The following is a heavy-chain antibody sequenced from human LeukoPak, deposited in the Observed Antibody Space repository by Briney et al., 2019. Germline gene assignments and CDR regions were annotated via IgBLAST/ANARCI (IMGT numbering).Heavy chain of an antibody. CDR3: ASGGTAMDAFDY. CDR1: GGSISSYY. J-gene: IGHJ4*02. V-gene: IGHV4-59*01. Sequence: QTSETLSLTCTVSGGSISSYYWSWIRQPPGKGLEWIGYIYYSGSTNYNPSLKSRVTISVDTSKNQFSLKLSSVTAADTAVYYCASGGTAMDAFDYWGQGTLVTVSS. CDR2: IYYSGST. D-gene: IGHD5-18*01.